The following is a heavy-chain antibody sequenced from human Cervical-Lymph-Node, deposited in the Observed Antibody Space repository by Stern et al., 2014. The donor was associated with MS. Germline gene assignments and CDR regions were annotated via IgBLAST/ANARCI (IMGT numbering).Heavy chain of an antibody. V-gene: IGHV4-39*01. CDR3: VRPXSLXSXPXXGVWFET. CDR1: GGYISTGSFF. D-gene: IGHD2-8*02. CDR2: IYYNVSS. J-gene: IGHJ5*02. Sequence: QESGPGLVRPSETLSLTCTVSGGYISTGSFFWGWIRQSPGNGPQWIGSIYYNVSSYYVSSLKGRVTISADKSKNQFALQLTSVTVADTAVYFCVRPXSLXSXPXXGVWFETWGQXTLVTVSS.